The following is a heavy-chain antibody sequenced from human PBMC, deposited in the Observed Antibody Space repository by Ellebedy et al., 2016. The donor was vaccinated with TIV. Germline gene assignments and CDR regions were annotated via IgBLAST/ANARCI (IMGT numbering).Heavy chain of an antibody. Sequence: ASVKVSCXASGYTFTSYAMHWVRQAPGQRLEWMGWINAGNGNTKYSQKFQGRVTITRDTSASTAYMELSSLRSEDTAVYYCARDFSVEGKSSSWYLTLWGQGTLVTVSS. CDR3: ARDFSVEGKSSSWYLTL. CDR2: INAGNGNT. V-gene: IGHV1-3*01. D-gene: IGHD6-13*01. CDR1: GYTFTSYA. J-gene: IGHJ4*02.